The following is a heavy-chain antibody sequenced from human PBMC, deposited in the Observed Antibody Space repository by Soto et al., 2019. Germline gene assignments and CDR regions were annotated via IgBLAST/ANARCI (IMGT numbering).Heavy chain of an antibody. CDR2: IIPIFGRA. CDR1: GGTFSSYA. Sequence: QVQLVQSGAEVMKPGSSVKVSCKASGGTFSSYAISWVRQAPGQGLEWMGGIIPIFGRANYAEKVQGRVTITADESTSTVYMELSSLRSEDTAVYYCARGDSSIWRYYYGMDVWGQGTMVTVSS. CDR3: ARGDSSIWRYYYGMDV. D-gene: IGHD6-13*01. V-gene: IGHV1-69*01. J-gene: IGHJ6*02.